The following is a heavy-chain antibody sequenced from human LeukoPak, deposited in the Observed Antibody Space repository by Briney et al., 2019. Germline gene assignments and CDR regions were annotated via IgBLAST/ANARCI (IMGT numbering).Heavy chain of an antibody. Sequence: QPGGSLRLSCAASGFTVSSNYMSWVRQAPGKGLEWVSVIYSGSSTYYADSVKGRFTISRDNSKNTLYLQLNSLRAEDTAVYYCARHSIAAVANVPIPYYFDYWGQGTLVTVSS. V-gene: IGHV3-66*04. CDR3: ARHSIAAVANVPIPYYFDY. CDR2: IYSGSST. J-gene: IGHJ4*02. D-gene: IGHD6-25*01. CDR1: GFTVSSNY.